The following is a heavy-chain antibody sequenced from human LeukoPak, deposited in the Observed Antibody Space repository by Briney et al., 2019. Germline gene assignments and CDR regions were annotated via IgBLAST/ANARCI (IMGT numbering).Heavy chain of an antibody. CDR2: IYYSGST. CDR3: ARDESNWFDP. V-gene: IGHV4-59*01. Sequence: SETLSLXCTVSGGSSSSYYWSWIRLPPGKGLEWIGYIYYSGSTNYNPSLKSRVTISVDTSKNQFSLKLSSVTAADTAVYYCARDESNWFDPWGQGTLVTVSS. J-gene: IGHJ5*02. CDR1: GGSSSSYY.